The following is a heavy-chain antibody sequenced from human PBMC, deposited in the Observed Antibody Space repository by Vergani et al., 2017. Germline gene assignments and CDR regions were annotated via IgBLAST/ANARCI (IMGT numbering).Heavy chain of an antibody. V-gene: IGHV4-61*02. J-gene: IGHJ4*02. D-gene: IGHD1/OR15-1a*01. CDR3: ARGPTIGGTKI. CDR1: GGSISSGGYY. Sequence: QVQLQQWGPGLVKPSQTLSLTCTVSGGSISSGGYYWSWIRQHPGKGLEWIGRIYTSGSTNYNPSLKSRVTISVDTSKNQFSLKLSSVTAADTAVYYCARGPTIGGTKIWGQGTLVTVSS. CDR2: IYTSGST.